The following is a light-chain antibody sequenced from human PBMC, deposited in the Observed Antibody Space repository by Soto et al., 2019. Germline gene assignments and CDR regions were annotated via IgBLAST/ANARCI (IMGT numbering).Light chain of an antibody. J-gene: IGKJ1*01. Sequence: EIVMTQSPATLSVSPGERATLSCRASQSVSSSYLAWYQQKPGQAPRLLIYDASNRATGIPARFSGSGSGTDFTLTISCLQSEDFATYYCQQYYSFPWTFGQGTKVDI. CDR2: DAS. CDR1: QSVSSSY. V-gene: IGKV3D-15*01. CDR3: QQYYSFPWT.